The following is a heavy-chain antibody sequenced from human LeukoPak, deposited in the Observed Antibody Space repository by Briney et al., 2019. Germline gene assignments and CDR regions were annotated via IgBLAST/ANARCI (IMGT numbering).Heavy chain of an antibody. CDR3: ARRPSAVAVMGRYYYYGMDV. V-gene: IGHV1-18*01. CDR1: GYTFTSYG. Sequence: ASVKVSCKPSGYTFTSYGISWVRQAPGQGLEWVGWIAAYQGKIAYAQKFQGRVTMTTDTSTSTAYMELRSLRSDDTAVYYCARRPSAVAVMGRYYYYGMDVWGQGTTVTVSS. D-gene: IGHD6-19*01. CDR2: IAAYQGKI. J-gene: IGHJ6*02.